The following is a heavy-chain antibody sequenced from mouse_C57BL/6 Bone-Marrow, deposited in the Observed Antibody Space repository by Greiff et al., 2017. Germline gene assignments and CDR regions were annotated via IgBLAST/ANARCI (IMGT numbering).Heavy chain of an antibody. CDR2: IDPSDSYT. J-gene: IGHJ3*01. CDR3: ARRSSGFPGFAY. CDR1: GYTFTSYW. D-gene: IGHD3-2*02. Sequence: QVQLQQPGAELVLPGASVKLSCKASGYTFTSYWMHWVKQRPGQGLEWLGEIDPSDSYTTYNQKFKGKSTLSVDKSSSTAYMQLSSLTSEDSAVYYCARRSSGFPGFAYWGQGTLVTVSA. V-gene: IGHV1-69*01.